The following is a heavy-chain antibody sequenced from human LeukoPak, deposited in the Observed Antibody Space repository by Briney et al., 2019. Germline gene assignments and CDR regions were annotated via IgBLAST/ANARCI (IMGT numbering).Heavy chain of an antibody. CDR3: ARELDYDGPNGVDY. V-gene: IGHV3-21*01. J-gene: IGHJ4*02. Sequence: GGSLRLSCAASGFTFSSYCMNWVRQAPGKGLEWVSSISSSSYIYYADSVKGRFTISRDNAKNSLYLQMNSLRAEDTAVYYCARELDYDGPNGVDYWGQGTLVAVSS. D-gene: IGHD3/OR15-3a*01. CDR2: ISSSSYI. CDR1: GFTFSSYC.